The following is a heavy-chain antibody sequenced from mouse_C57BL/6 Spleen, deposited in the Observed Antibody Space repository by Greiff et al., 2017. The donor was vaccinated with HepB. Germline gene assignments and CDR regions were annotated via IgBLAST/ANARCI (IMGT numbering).Heavy chain of an antibody. CDR1: GYTFTNYW. CDR2: IYPGGGYT. J-gene: IGHJ4*01. V-gene: IGHV1-63*01. Sequence: VQLQESGAELVRPGTSVKMSCKASGYTFTNYWIGWAKQRPGHGLEWIGDIYPGGGYTNYNEKFKGKATLTADKSSSTAYMQFSSLTSEDSAIYYCARSELDYYAMDYWGQGTSVTVSS. CDR3: ARSELDYYAMDY.